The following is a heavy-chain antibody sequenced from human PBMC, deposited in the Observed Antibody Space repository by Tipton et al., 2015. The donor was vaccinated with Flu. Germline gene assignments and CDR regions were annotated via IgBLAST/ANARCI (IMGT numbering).Heavy chain of an antibody. CDR1: GGSVSSGPYY. D-gene: IGHD3-10*01. CDR3: AREGYYNSETPPLDP. J-gene: IGHJ5*02. Sequence: TLSLTCIVSGGSVSSGPYYWSWIRQPTGKGLEWIGRSYTSGSTDYHPSLKSRVTISLDTSKNQVSLKLSSVTDADTAVHYWAREGYYNSETPPLDPWGQGTLVPVSS. CDR2: SYTSGST. V-gene: IGHV4-61*02.